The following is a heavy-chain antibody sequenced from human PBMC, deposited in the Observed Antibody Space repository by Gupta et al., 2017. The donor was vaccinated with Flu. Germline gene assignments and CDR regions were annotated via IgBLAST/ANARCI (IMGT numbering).Heavy chain of an antibody. Sequence: QVQLVESGGGLVQPGRSLRLSCAASGFTFSSYGLHWVRQAPGKGLEWVAVIWYDGSNKYYADSVKGRFTISRDNSKNTLYLQMNSLRAEDTAVYYWARDSSIAAAEYYFDYWGQGTRVTVAS. CDR3: ARDSSIAAAEYYFDY. CDR2: IWYDGSNK. V-gene: IGHV3-33*01. D-gene: IGHD6-13*01. CDR1: GFTFSSYG. J-gene: IGHJ4*02.